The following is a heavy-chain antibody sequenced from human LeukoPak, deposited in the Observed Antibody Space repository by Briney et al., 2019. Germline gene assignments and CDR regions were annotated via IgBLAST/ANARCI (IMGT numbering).Heavy chain of an antibody. CDR2: IYHSGST. CDR3: AVAGVTVGGTWFDP. Sequence: SETLSLTCTVSGYSISSGYYWGWIRQPPGKGLEWIGSIYHSGSTYYNPSLKSRVTISVDTSKNQFSLKLSSVTAADTAVYYCAVAGVTVGGTWFDPWGQGTLVTVSS. CDR1: GYSISSGYY. V-gene: IGHV4-38-2*02. J-gene: IGHJ5*02. D-gene: IGHD4-11*01.